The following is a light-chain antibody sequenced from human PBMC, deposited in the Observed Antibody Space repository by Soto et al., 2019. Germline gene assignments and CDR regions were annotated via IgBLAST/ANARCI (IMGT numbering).Light chain of an antibody. V-gene: IGKV3-20*01. CDR1: QSVSTNY. CDR2: GAS. J-gene: IGKJ3*01. CDR3: QQYGSSPGFT. Sequence: ENVMTQSPGTLSLSPGERATLSCRASQSVSTNYVAWYQQKPGQAPRLLIYGASSRASGIPDRFSGSGSGTDFTLTISRLEPEDFAVYYCQQYGSSPGFTFGPGTKVDIK.